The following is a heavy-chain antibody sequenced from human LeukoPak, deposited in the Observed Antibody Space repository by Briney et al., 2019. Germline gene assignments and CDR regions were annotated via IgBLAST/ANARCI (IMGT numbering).Heavy chain of an antibody. D-gene: IGHD1-26*01. J-gene: IGHJ4*02. CDR3: ARGVSGSYYWPHVFDY. Sequence: SESLSFTCTVSGGSSSSSCYYWGWIRQPPGKGLEWIGSIYYSGSTYYNPSLKSRVTISVDTSKNQFSLKLSSVTAADTAVYYCARGVSGSYYWPHVFDYWGQGTLVTVSS. V-gene: IGHV4-39*01. CDR2: IYYSGST. CDR1: GGSSSSSCYY.